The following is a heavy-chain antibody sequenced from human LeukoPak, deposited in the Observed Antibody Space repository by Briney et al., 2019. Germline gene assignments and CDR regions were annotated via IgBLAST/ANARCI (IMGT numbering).Heavy chain of an antibody. V-gene: IGHV3-48*03. J-gene: IGHJ5*02. Sequence: SGGSLRLSCAASGFTFSSYEMNWVRQAPGKGLEWISYVTSTGGTTYYADSVKGRFTISRDNAKNSLYLQMNSLRAEDTAVYYCAREGGSKNWFDPWGQGTLVTVSS. CDR1: GFTFSSYE. CDR3: AREGGSKNWFDP. D-gene: IGHD1-26*01. CDR2: VTSTGGTT.